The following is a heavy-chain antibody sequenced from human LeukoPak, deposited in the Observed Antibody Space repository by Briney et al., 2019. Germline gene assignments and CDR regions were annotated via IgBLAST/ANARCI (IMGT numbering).Heavy chain of an antibody. Sequence: SETLSLTCTVSGASISSYYWSWIRQPPGKGLEWIGYIYHSGSTYYNPSLKSRVTISVDRSKNQFSLKLSSVTAADTAVYYCARALLMTTVTDNWFDPWGQGTLVTVSS. CDR3: ARALLMTTVTDNWFDP. CDR2: IYHSGST. D-gene: IGHD4-17*01. CDR1: GASISSYY. V-gene: IGHV4-59*12. J-gene: IGHJ5*02.